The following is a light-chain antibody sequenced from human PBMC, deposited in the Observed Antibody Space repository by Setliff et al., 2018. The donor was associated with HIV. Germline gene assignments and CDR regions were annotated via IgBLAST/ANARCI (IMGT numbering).Light chain of an antibody. J-gene: IGLJ1*01. CDR2: EVD. Sequence: QSVLTQPPSASGSPGQSVTISCTGTSSDVGDCNCVSWYQQHPGKAPKLVIYEVDKRPSGVPDRFSGSESGNTASLTVSGLQTEDEADYYCSSYAGSNNYVFGTGTKVTVL. CDR1: SSDVGDCNC. V-gene: IGLV2-8*01. CDR3: SSYAGSNNYV.